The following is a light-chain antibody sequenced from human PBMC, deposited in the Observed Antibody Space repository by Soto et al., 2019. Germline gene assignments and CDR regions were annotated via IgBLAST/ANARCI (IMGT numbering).Light chain of an antibody. CDR3: QQYNSYPWT. J-gene: IGKJ1*01. CDR1: QSISSW. CDR2: KAS. Sequence: IQMTQSPSTLSASVGDRVTITCRASQSISSWLAWYQQKPGKAPKLLIYKASSLESGVPSRFSGSGSGTEFTLTISSLQTDDFATYYCQQYNSYPWTFGQGTKVDIK. V-gene: IGKV1-5*03.